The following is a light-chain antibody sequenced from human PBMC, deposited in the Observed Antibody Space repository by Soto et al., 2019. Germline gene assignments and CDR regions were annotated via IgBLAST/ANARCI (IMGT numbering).Light chain of an antibody. Sequence: QSVLTQPASVSGSPGQSITISCTGTSSDIGGFDFVSWYRHHPGKAPQLIIYEVTNRPSGVSGRFSGSKSGNTASLTISGLQAEDEAVYFCGSYTSSTTMVLFGGGTKVTVL. V-gene: IGLV2-14*01. CDR2: EVT. CDR1: SSDIGGFDF. CDR3: GSYTSSTTMVL. J-gene: IGLJ2*01.